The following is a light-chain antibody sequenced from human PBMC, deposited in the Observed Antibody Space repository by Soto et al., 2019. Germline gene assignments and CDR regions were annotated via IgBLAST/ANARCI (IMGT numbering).Light chain of an antibody. Sequence: QSALTQPPSASGSPGESVTISCTGSSGDIGAFKYVSWFQQFPGKAPKLIIYEVTERPSGVPGRFSGSKSDNTASLTVSGLQPDDEGIYFCSACAGFNNLRVGGGTKLTVL. CDR2: EVT. V-gene: IGLV2-8*01. CDR1: SGDIGAFKY. J-gene: IGLJ2*01. CDR3: SACAGFNNLR.